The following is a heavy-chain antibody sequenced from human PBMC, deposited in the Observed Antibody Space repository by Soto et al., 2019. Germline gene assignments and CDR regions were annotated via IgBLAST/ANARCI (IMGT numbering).Heavy chain of an antibody. J-gene: IGHJ3*02. V-gene: IGHV4-59*01. CDR2: IYYSWIT. CDR3: ARVWGGAFDI. D-gene: IGHD3-10*01. Sequence: QVQLQESGPGLVKPSETLALTCTVSGGSISRYYWSWIRQPPVKGLEWIGYIYYSWITNYNPSLPSRVTTAVDTFKNQFSLMLSSVTAADTGVYYCARVWGGAFDIWGQGTMVTVSS. CDR1: GGSISRYY.